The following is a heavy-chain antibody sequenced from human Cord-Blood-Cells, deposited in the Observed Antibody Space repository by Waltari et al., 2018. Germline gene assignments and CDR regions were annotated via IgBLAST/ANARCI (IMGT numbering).Heavy chain of an antibody. Sequence: QVQLVQSGAEVKKPGASVKVSCKASGYTFTSYGISWVRQAPGQGLEWMGWISAYNGNTNYAQKLQGRVTMTTDTSTSTAYMELRSLRSDDTAVYYCARRRADYYDSSGYYYFDYWGQGTLVTVSS. J-gene: IGHJ4*02. V-gene: IGHV1-18*01. CDR2: ISAYNGNT. CDR1: GYTFTSYG. D-gene: IGHD3-22*01. CDR3: ARRRADYYDSSGYYYFDY.